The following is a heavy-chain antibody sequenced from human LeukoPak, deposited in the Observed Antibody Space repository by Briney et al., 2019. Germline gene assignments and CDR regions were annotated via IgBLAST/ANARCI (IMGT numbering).Heavy chain of an antibody. CDR1: GFILSRYE. CDR3: ARWEYGSGSYYRRWFDS. V-gene: IGHV3-48*03. J-gene: IGHJ5*01. D-gene: IGHD3-10*01. Sequence: PGRSLRPSCPAPGFILSRYEMNWVRQAPGHGLEWVSYTSSIVSTIYYADSVKDRFTISRDNAKNLLYLQINSLRAEDTVVYYCARWEYGSGSYYRRWFDSWGQGTLVTVSS. CDR2: TSSIVSTI.